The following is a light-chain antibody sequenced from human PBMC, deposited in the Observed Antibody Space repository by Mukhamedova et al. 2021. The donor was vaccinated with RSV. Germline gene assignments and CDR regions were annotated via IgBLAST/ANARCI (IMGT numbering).Light chain of an antibody. CDR1: SSDVGGYNY. CDR3: SSYADSNNLI. J-gene: IGLJ2*01. V-gene: IGLV2-8*01. CDR2: EVT. Sequence: VTISCTGTSSDVGGYNYVSWYQQHPGKAPKLMIYEVTKRPSGVPDRFSGSKSGNTASLTVSGLQAEDEADYYCSSYADSNNLIFG.